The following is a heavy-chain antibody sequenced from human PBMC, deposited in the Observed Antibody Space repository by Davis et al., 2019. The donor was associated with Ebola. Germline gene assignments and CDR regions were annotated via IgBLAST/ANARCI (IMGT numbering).Heavy chain of an antibody. CDR2: IRSKAYGGTI. Sequence: GESLKISCTASGFTFGDYAMSWVRQAPGKGLEWVGFIRSKAYGGTIEYAASVKGRFTISRDDSKSIAYLQMNSLKTEDTAVYYCTRVRAIVVVRSDYWGQGTLVTASS. D-gene: IGHD3-22*01. V-gene: IGHV3-49*04. CDR1: GFTFGDYA. CDR3: TRVRAIVVVRSDY. J-gene: IGHJ4*02.